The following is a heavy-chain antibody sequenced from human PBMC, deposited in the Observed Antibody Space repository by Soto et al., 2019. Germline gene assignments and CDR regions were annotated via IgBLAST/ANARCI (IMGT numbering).Heavy chain of an antibody. CDR1: CGSISSGGYY. V-gene: IGHV4-31*03. J-gene: IGHJ5*02. Sequence: LSLTCTVSCGSISSGGYYWGWIRQHPGKGLEWIGYIYYSGSTYYNPSLKSRVTISVDTSKNQFSLKLSSVTAADTAVYYCARESPYDILTGYSGSWFDPWGQGTLVTV. CDR3: ARESPYDILTGYSGSWFDP. D-gene: IGHD3-9*01. CDR2: IYYSGST.